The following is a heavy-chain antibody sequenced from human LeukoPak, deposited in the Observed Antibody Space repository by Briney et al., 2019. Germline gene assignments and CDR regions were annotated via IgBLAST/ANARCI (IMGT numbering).Heavy chain of an antibody. Sequence: SETLSLTCTVSGDSITTNSYYWGWIRQPPGKGLDWIGTISYSGSIYYNPSLKSRVTISVDTSKNQFSLKLSSVTAADTAVYYCARDVVAAPGTWDYWGQGTLVTVSS. CDR2: ISYSGSI. CDR1: GDSITTNSYY. J-gene: IGHJ4*02. V-gene: IGHV4-39*07. CDR3: ARDVVAAPGTWDY. D-gene: IGHD6-13*01.